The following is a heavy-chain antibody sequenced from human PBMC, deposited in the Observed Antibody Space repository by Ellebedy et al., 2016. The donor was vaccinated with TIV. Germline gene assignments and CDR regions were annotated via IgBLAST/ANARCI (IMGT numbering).Heavy chain of an antibody. D-gene: IGHD6-13*01. CDR3: ARGSTWSHFDY. CDR2: FSTDSTTI. J-gene: IGHJ4*02. V-gene: IGHV3-48*04. CDR1: GFSFNS. Sequence: PGGSLRLSCAASGFSFNSMNWVRHDPGKGLEWISYFSTDSTTIYYTDSVKGRFTVFRDNAKNSLYLQMNRLRAEDTAVYYCARGSTWSHFDYWGQGTLVTVSS.